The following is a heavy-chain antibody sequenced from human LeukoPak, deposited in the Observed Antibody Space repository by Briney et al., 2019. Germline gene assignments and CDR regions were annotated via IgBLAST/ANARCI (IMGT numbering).Heavy chain of an antibody. CDR1: GFTFSSYA. CDR3: ARNLWFGELDY. Sequence: GGSLRLSCAASGFTFSSYAMHWVRQAPGKGLEWVAVISYDGSNKYYADSVKGRFTISRDNSKNTLYLQMNSLRAEDTAVYYCARNLWFGELDYWGQGTLVTVSS. D-gene: IGHD3-10*01. J-gene: IGHJ4*02. CDR2: ISYDGSNK. V-gene: IGHV3-30*04.